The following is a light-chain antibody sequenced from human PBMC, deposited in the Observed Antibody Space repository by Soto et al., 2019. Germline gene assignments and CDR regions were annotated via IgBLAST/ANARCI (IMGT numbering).Light chain of an antibody. J-gene: IGKJ2*01. CDR2: HAS. Sequence: DIQMTQSPSTLSASVGERAAISCRASQSVSGWLAWYQQKTGKVPTLLIYHASTLEDGVPSRFSGSGSGTEFTLTISSLQPDDSATYYCQHYNDYSYTFGPGTNLEIK. CDR3: QHYNDYSYT. V-gene: IGKV1-5*03. CDR1: QSVSGW.